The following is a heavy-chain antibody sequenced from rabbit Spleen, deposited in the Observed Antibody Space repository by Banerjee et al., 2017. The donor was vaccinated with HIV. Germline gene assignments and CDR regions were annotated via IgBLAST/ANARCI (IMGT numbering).Heavy chain of an antibody. J-gene: IGHJ4*01. CDR2: IDPVFGST. CDR3: ARAIVSAYSDYGYTL. D-gene: IGHD6-1*01. CDR1: GFDFSRYG. Sequence: QEQLVESGGGLVQPGGSLKLSCKASGFDFSRYGMSWVRQAPGKGLEWIGYIDPVFGSTYYASWVNGRFSISRENTQNTVSLQMNSLTAADTATYFCARAIVSAYSDYGYTLWGPGTLVTVS. V-gene: IGHV1S47*01.